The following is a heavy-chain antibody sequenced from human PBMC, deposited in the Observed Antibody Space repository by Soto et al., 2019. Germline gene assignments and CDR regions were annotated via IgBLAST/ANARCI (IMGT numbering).Heavy chain of an antibody. D-gene: IGHD3-3*02. CDR3: ARHRDAFSSTFDY. V-gene: IGHV3-53*02. J-gene: IGHJ4*02. Sequence: EVQLVETGGGLIQPGGSLRLSCAVSGFTVSTNYMSWVRQAPGKGLEWVSALYSGGSTYYADSVKGRFTISRDNSKNTLQLQMNSLRAEDTALEYCARHRDAFSSTFDYWGQGTLVTVSS. CDR1: GFTVSTNY. CDR2: LYSGGST.